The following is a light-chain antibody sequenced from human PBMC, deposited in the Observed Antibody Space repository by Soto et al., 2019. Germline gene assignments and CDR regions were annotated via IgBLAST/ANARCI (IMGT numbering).Light chain of an antibody. CDR3: QSYDSSLSVGV. CDR2: GNS. Sequence: QAVVTQPPSVSGVPGQRVTISCTGSSSNIGAGYDVHWYQQLPGTAPKLLIYGNSNRPSGVPDRFSGSKSGTSASLAITGLQAEDEADYYCQSYDSSLSVGVFGGGTKLTVL. J-gene: IGLJ2*01. V-gene: IGLV1-40*01. CDR1: SSNIGAGYD.